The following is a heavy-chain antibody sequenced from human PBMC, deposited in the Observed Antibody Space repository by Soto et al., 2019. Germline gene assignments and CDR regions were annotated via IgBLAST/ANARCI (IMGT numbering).Heavy chain of an antibody. CDR3: TIGSWSGEVFDI. CDR1: GGTFSTYS. V-gene: IGHV1-69*02. D-gene: IGHD2-21*01. CDR2: IIPMLGIA. J-gene: IGHJ3*02. Sequence: QVQLVQSGAAVKKPGPAVKVSCKDSGGTFSTYSMFWVRQAPGQGLEWMGRIIPMLGIANYAQKFQGRVTITADKSTGTAYMELSSLRSEDTALYYCTIGSWSGEVFDIWGQGTMVTVSS.